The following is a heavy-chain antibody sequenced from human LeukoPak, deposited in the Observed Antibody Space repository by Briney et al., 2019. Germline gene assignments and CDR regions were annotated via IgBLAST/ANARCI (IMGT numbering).Heavy chain of an antibody. CDR1: GFTFSSYA. J-gene: IGHJ6*02. V-gene: IGHV3-23*01. CDR3: AKGRQDTMVREVPYGMDV. CDR2: ISGSGGST. Sequence: PGGSLRLSCAASGFTFSSYAMSWVRQAPGKGLEWVSAISGSGGSTYYADSVKGRFTISRDNSKNTLYLQMNSLRAEDTAVYYCAKGRQDTMVREVPYGMDVWGQGTTVTVSS. D-gene: IGHD3-10*01.